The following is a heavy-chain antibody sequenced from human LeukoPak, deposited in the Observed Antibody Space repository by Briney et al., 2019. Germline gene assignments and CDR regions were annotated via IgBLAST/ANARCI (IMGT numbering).Heavy chain of an antibody. CDR3: AKWGCSGGSCYPFDY. CDR2: IPYDGSNK. V-gene: IGHV3-30*04. D-gene: IGHD2-15*01. CDR1: GFTFSSYA. Sequence: GGSLRLSCAASGFTFSSYAMHWVRQAPGKGLEWVALIPYDGSNKYYADSVKGRFTISRDNSKNTLYLQMNSLRAEDTAVYYCAKWGCSGGSCYPFDYWGQGTLVTVSS. J-gene: IGHJ4*02.